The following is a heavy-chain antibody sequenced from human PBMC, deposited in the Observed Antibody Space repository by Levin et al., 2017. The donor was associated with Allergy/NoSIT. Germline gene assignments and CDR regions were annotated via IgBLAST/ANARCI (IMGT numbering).Heavy chain of an antibody. J-gene: IGHJ4*02. V-gene: IGHV1-69*13. CDR3: ARAGNWNYVPPDY. D-gene: IGHD1-7*01. CDR1: GGTFSSYA. CDR2: IIPIFGTA. Sequence: GASVKVSCKASGGTFSSYAISWVRQAPGQGLEWMGGIIPIFGTANYAQKFQGRVTITADESTSTAYMELSSLRSEDTAVYYCARAGNWNYVPPDYWGQGTLVTVSS.